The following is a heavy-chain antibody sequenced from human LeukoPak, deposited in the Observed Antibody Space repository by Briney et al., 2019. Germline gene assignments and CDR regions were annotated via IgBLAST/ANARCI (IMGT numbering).Heavy chain of an antibody. V-gene: IGHV3-48*03. CDR2: ISNNGNSI. D-gene: IGHD5-12*01. J-gene: IGHJ4*02. CDR3: ARDLWGSSGYDSGSAY. CDR1: GFIFSNFE. Sequence: GGSLRLSCAASGFIFSNFEMNWVRQAPGKGLEWISYISNNGNSIYYADSVRRRFTISRDNAKNLLYLQMNNLRVEDTAIYYCARDLWGSSGYDSGSAYWGQGILVTVSS.